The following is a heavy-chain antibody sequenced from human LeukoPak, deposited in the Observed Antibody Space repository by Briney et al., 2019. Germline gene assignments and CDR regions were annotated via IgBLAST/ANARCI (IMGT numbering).Heavy chain of an antibody. CDR1: GFTFSNYN. CDR3: AREYYDSSGYSLLYYFDY. Sequence: GGSLRLSRAASGFTFSNYNMNWVRQAPGEGLEWVSSISSSSSYIYFADSLKGRFTISRDNAKNSLYLQMNSLRAEDTAVYYCAREYYDSSGYSLLYYFDYWGQGTLVTVSS. D-gene: IGHD3-22*01. V-gene: IGHV3-21*01. J-gene: IGHJ4*02. CDR2: ISSSSSYI.